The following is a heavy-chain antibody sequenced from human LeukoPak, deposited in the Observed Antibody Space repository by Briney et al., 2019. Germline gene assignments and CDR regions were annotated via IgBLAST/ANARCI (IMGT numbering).Heavy chain of an antibody. D-gene: IGHD6-6*01. CDR2: INPSGGSA. V-gene: IGHV1-46*01. J-gene: IGHJ4*02. Sequence: ASVKVSCKASGYTFTSYYMHWVRQAPGQGLEWMGVINPSGGSASHAQKFQGRVTITRDTSASTAYMELSSLRSEDTAVYYCARGSIAARGYFDYWGQGTLVTVSS. CDR3: ARGSIAARGYFDY. CDR1: GYTFTSYY.